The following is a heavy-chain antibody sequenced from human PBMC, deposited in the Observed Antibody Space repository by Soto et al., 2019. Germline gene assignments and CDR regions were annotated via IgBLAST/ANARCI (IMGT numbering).Heavy chain of an antibody. V-gene: IGHV5-51*01. D-gene: IGHD3-3*01. CDR2: IYPGDSDT. Sequence: GASLKISCKGSGYSFTSYWIGWVRQMPGKGLEWMGIIYPGDSDTRYSPSFQGQVTISADKSISTAYLQWSSLKASDTAMYYCARLWSSWSGSNWFDPWGQGTLVTVSS. J-gene: IGHJ5*02. CDR3: ARLWSSWSGSNWFDP. CDR1: GYSFTSYW.